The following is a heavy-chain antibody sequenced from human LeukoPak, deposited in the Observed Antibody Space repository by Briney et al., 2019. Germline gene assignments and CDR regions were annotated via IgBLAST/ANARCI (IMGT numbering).Heavy chain of an antibody. CDR3: ARKGGDSSGFDY. CDR2: IHTSGRT. D-gene: IGHD6-19*01. V-gene: IGHV4-4*07. Sequence: SETLSLTCTVSGASISNYYWSWLRQPAGRGLEWIGRIHTSGRTDYNPSLKSRVTMSVDTSKNQFSLRLSSVTAADTAVYYCARKGGDSSGFDYWGQGTLVTVSS. J-gene: IGHJ4*02. CDR1: GASISNYY.